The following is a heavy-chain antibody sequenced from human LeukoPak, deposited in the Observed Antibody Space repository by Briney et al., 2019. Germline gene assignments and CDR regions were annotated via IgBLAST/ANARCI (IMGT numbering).Heavy chain of an antibody. CDR2: IHADGNSK. CDR3: ARSLTARKYFQH. V-gene: IGHV3-30*02. CDR1: GFPFSSSG. Sequence: GGSLRLSCAASGFPFSSSGMHWVRQAPGKGLEWVTFIHADGNSKYYADSVEGRFTVSRDSPKNTLSLQMNSLRVEDTAVYYCARSLTARKYFQHWGQGTLVTVSS. D-gene: IGHD6-6*01. J-gene: IGHJ1*01.